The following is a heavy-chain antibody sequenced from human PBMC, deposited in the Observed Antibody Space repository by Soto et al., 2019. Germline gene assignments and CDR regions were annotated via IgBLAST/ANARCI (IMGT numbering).Heavy chain of an antibody. V-gene: IGHV1-8*01. J-gene: IGHJ3*02. CDR2: MNPNSGNT. Sequence: ASVKVSCKASGYTFTNYDINWVRQAPGQGLEWVGWMNPNSGNTGYAQKFQGRVTMTRNTSISTAYMEVSSLRSEDTAVYYCASRADSSGFDAFDIWGQGTMVT. CDR3: ASRADSSGFDAFDI. D-gene: IGHD6-19*01. CDR1: GYTFTNYD.